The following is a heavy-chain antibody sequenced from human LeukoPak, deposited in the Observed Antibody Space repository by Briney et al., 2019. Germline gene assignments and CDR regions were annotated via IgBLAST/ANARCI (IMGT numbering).Heavy chain of an antibody. D-gene: IGHD2-2*01. CDR3: AKAGCSSTSCYANY. Sequence: GRSLRLSCAASGFTFDDYAMHWVRQAPGKGLEWVSSISWNSGTLGYADSVKGRFTISRDNAKNSLYLQMNSLRAEDMAFYYCAKAGCSSTSCYANYWGQGTLVTVSP. CDR2: ISWNSGTL. J-gene: IGHJ4*02. V-gene: IGHV3-9*03. CDR1: GFTFDDYA.